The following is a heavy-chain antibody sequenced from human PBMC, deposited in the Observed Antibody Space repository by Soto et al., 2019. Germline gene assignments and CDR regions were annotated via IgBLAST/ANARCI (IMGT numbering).Heavy chain of an antibody. CDR2: INHSGST. Sequence: PSETLSLTCAVYGGSFSGYYWSWIRQPPGKGLEWIGEINHSGSTNYNPSLKSRVTISVDTSKNQFSLKLSSVTAADTAVYYCASHERGSGWQNYYMDVWGKGTTVTVSS. J-gene: IGHJ6*03. D-gene: IGHD6-19*01. V-gene: IGHV4-34*01. CDR3: ASHERGSGWQNYYMDV. CDR1: GGSFSGYY.